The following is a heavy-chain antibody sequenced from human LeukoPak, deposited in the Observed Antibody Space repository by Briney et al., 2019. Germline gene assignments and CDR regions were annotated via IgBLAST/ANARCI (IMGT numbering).Heavy chain of an antibody. CDR3: AKLGMVRGEGY. J-gene: IGHJ4*02. CDR2: IGAGGGST. Sequence: GGSLRLSCAASGFSFSIYAMSWVRQAPGKGLEWVSGIGAGGGSTYYAASVKGRFTISRDNSRNTLYLQMNSLRADDTAVYYCAKLGMVRGEGYWGQGTLVTVST. D-gene: IGHD3-10*01. V-gene: IGHV3-23*01. CDR1: GFSFSIYA.